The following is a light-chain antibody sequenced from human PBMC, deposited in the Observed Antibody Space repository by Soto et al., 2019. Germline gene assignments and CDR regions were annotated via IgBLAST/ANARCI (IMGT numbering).Light chain of an antibody. Sequence: QSALTQPPSASGSPGQSVTISCTGSSSDVGGYNYVSWYQQHPGNAPKLMIYEVYKRPSGVSDRFSGSKSGNTASLTVSGLQAEDEADYYCSSYGGSNIPDVMFGGGTQLTVL. CDR3: SSYGGSNIPDVM. V-gene: IGLV2-8*01. CDR1: SSDVGGYNY. CDR2: EVY. J-gene: IGLJ3*02.